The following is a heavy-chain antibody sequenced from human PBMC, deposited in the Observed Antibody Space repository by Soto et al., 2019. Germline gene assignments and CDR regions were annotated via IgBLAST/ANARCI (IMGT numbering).Heavy chain of an antibody. CDR1: GFTFRTYG. CDR2: ISDDGSQK. D-gene: IGHD6-19*01. CDR3: AKEAPGGWHFFDT. J-gene: IGHJ4*02. Sequence: SLRLSCAASGFTFRTYGMHWVRQATGKGLEWVAFISDDGSQKYYGDSVKGRFTISRDNSKNTLSLRMISLRTEDTSVYYCAKEAPGGWHFFDTWGQGTLVTVSS. V-gene: IGHV3-30*18.